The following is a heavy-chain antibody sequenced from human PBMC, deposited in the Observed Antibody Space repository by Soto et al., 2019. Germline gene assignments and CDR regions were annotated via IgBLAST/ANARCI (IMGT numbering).Heavy chain of an antibody. V-gene: IGHV3-48*01. J-gene: IGHJ3*01. Sequence: DEHLVQSGGGLGQPGGSLRLSCAASGFTFKTYGMNWVRRAPGKGLEWIAFIIGTGSTIYYADSVQGRFIVSRDNSNNSLHLQVNSLRSDDTAVYYCAREGCTSASCYSYIRAFDVWGQGTEVSVSS. CDR2: IIGTGSTI. D-gene: IGHD2-21*02. CDR1: GFTFKTYG. CDR3: AREGCTSASCYSYIRAFDV.